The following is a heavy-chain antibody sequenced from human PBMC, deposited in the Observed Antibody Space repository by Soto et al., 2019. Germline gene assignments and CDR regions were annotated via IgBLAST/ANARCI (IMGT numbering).Heavy chain of an antibody. CDR1: GFTFSNYA. J-gene: IGHJ4*02. CDR3: GRDLSRGITRIALEIHY. CDR2: ISYDGSNK. D-gene: IGHD3-22*01. Sequence: GGSLRLSCVGSGFTFSNYAIHWVRQAPGKGLELVAIISYDGSNKYYTETVRGRFTVSRGNPKNKVYLQMSTLRPEDTAVYYCGRDLSRGITRIALEIHYWGQGTRVTVSS. V-gene: IGHV3-30*04.